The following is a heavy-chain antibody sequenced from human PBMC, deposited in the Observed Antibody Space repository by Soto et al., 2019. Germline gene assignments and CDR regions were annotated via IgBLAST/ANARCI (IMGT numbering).Heavy chain of an antibody. CDR1: GGTFSSYT. J-gene: IGHJ4*02. CDR2: IIPILGIA. CDR3: AREEYYYGSGAFFDY. Sequence: QVQLVQSGAEVKKPGSSVKVSCKASGGTFSSYTISWVRQAPGQGLEWMGRIIPILGIANYAQKFQGRVTITADNSKSTAYMELSSLRSEDTAVYYCAREEYYYGSGAFFDYWGQGTLVTVSS. V-gene: IGHV1-69*08. D-gene: IGHD3-10*01.